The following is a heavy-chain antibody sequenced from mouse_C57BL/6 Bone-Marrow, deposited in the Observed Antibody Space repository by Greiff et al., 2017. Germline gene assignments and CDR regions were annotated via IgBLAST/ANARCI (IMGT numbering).Heavy chain of an antibody. D-gene: IGHD1-1*01. Sequence: EVKLQESGGDLVKPGGSLKLSCAASGFTFSSYGMSWFRQTPDKRLEWVATISSGGSYTYYPDTVKGRFTISRDTAKNTLYLQMSSLKSEDTAMYCCARRDYYGSRGQGTSVTVSS. V-gene: IGHV5-6*02. CDR2: ISSGGSYT. CDR1: GFTFSSYG. J-gene: IGHJ4*01. CDR3: ARRDYYGS.